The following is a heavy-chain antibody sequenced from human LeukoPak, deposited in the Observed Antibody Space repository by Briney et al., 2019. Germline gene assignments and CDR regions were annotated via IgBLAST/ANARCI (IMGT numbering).Heavy chain of an antibody. Sequence: SETLSLTCTVSGGSISSSIYYWGWIRQPPGKGLEWIGSMSYSGSTYYNPSLKSRVTISVDTSKNQFPLKLSSVTAADTAVYYCARSWSGGSCYFDYWGQGTLVTVSS. CDR2: MSYSGST. V-gene: IGHV4-39*01. J-gene: IGHJ4*02. CDR3: ARSWSGGSCYFDY. CDR1: GGSISSSIYY. D-gene: IGHD2-15*01.